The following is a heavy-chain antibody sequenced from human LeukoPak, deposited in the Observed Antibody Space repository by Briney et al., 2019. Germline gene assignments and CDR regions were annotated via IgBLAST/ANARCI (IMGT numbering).Heavy chain of an antibody. J-gene: IGHJ4*02. V-gene: IGHV4-31*03. CDR1: GGSISSGGYY. D-gene: IGHD2-15*01. Sequence: SQTLSLNCTVSGGSISSGGYYWSWIRQHPGKGLEWIGYIYYSGSTYYNPSLKSRVTISVDTSKNQFSLKLSSVTAADTAVYYCARTSIVVVVAAWGTSSYYFDYWGQGTLVTVSS. CDR2: IYYSGST. CDR3: ARTSIVVVVAAWGTSSYYFDY.